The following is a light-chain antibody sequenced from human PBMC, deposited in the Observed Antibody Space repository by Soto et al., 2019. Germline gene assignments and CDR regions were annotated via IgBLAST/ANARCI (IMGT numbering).Light chain of an antibody. CDR3: AAWDDSLNGWV. CDR2: TNN. Sequence: QSVLIQSPSASGTPGQRVTISCSGSSSNIENTAVYWYQQFPGTAPKVLIYTNNQRPSGVPDRFSGSKSGTSASLAISGLQSEDEADYYCAAWDDSLNGWVFGGGTKLTVL. J-gene: IGLJ3*02. CDR1: SSNIENTA. V-gene: IGLV1-44*01.